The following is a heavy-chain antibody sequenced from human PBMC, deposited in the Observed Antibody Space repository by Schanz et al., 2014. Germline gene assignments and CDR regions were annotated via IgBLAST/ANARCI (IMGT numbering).Heavy chain of an antibody. Sequence: QVQLVQSGAEVKKPGASVKVSCKASGYTFTSDSMHWVRQAPGQGLEWMGRIIPVLAIADYAQKFQGRVTITADKSTSTASMELSSLNSDDTAVYYCATLDYADSVSWGQGTLVTVSS. CDR3: ATLDYADSVS. J-gene: IGHJ5*02. D-gene: IGHD4-17*01. V-gene: IGHV1-69*09. CDR2: IIPVLAIA. CDR1: GYTFTSDS.